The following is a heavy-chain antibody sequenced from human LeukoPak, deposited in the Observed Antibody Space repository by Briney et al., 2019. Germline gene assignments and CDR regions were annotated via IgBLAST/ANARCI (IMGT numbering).Heavy chain of an antibody. V-gene: IGHV1-69*13. CDR3: ARRLENYDFWSGYSGDPYGMDV. Sequence: GASVKVPCKASGGTFSSYAISWVRQAPGQGLEWMGGIIPIFGTANYAQKFQGRVTITADESTSTAYMELSSLRSDDTAVYYCARRLENYDFWSGYSGDPYGMDVWGQGTTVTVSS. D-gene: IGHD3-3*01. CDR1: GGTFSSYA. J-gene: IGHJ6*02. CDR2: IIPIFGTA.